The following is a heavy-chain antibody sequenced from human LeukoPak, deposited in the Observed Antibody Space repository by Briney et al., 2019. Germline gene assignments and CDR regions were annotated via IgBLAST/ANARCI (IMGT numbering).Heavy chain of an antibody. CDR2: ISAYNGNT. CDR1: GYTFTSYG. D-gene: IGHD3-22*01. Sequence: ASVKVSCKASGYTFTSYGISWVRQAPGQGLEWMGWISAYNGNTNYAQKLQGRVTMTTDTSTSTAYMELRNLRSDDTAVYYCARVHGDYYDSSGFFDYWGQGTLVTVSS. J-gene: IGHJ4*02. CDR3: ARVHGDYYDSSGFFDY. V-gene: IGHV1-18*01.